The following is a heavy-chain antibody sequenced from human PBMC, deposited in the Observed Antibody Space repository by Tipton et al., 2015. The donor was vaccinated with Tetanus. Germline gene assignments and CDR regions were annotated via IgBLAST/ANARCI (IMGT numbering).Heavy chain of an antibody. J-gene: IGHJ4*02. CDR2: VSGAGGSK. D-gene: IGHD2-21*01. CDR1: GFTFNDFA. V-gene: IGHV3-9*01. CDR3: ARVAGYCGGDCLDS. Sequence: SLRLSCVGSGFTFNDFAIHWVRQVSGKGLEWVSAVSGAGGSKVYADSVKGRFTISTDKSEDTLYLQMDSLRPEDTAVYYCARVAGYCGGDCLDSWGQGAQVTVSS.